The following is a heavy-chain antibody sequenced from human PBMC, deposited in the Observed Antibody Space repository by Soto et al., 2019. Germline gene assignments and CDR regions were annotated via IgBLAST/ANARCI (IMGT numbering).Heavy chain of an antibody. CDR3: ARWLIAARPRIYYYYYYGMDV. J-gene: IGHJ6*02. CDR2: IIPIFGTA. CDR1: GGTFSSYA. V-gene: IGHV1-69*01. Sequence: QVQLVQSGAEVKKPGSSVKVSCKASGGTFSSYAISWVRQAPGQGLEWMGGIIPIFGTANYAQKFQGRVTITADESTSTAYMELGSLRSEDTAVYYCARWLIAARPRIYYYYYYGMDVWGQGTTVTVSS. D-gene: IGHD6-6*01.